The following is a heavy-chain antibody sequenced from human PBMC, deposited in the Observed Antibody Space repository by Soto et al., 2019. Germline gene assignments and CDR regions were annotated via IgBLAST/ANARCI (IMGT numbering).Heavy chain of an antibody. CDR2: INHSGST. CDR3: ARGSITIFGVVIGYYYYGMDV. D-gene: IGHD3-3*01. Sequence: PSETLSLTCAVYGGSFSGYYWSWIRQPPGKGLEWIGEINHSGSTNYNPSLKSRVNISVDTSKNQFSLKLSSVTAADTAVYCCARGSITIFGVVIGYYYYGMDVWGQGTTVTV. V-gene: IGHV4-34*01. J-gene: IGHJ6*02. CDR1: GGSFSGYY.